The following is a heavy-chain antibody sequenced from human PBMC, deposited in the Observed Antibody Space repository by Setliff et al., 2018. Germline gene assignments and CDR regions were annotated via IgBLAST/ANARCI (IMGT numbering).Heavy chain of an antibody. V-gene: IGHV4-61*09. Sequence: SETLSLTCSVSGASISSGNDFWNWIRQPAGKGLEWIGNIYTNGGTDYSPSLRSRVTISLGTSKNQFSLQLTSVTAADTAMYYCARHVLNRGTYPRPCDSWGQGTLVTVSS. J-gene: IGHJ4*02. CDR1: GASISSGNDF. D-gene: IGHD1-26*01. CDR2: IYTNGGT. CDR3: ARHVLNRGTYPRPCDS.